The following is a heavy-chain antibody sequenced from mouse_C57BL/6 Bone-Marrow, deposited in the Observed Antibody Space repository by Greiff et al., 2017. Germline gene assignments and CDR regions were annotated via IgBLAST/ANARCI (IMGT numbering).Heavy chain of an antibody. V-gene: IGHV1-42*01. CDR2: INPSTGGT. J-gene: IGHJ2*01. D-gene: IGHD2-4*01. CDR3: ARGPYDYDGDFDN. CDR1: GYSFTGYY. Sequence: EVKLMESGPELVKPGASVKISCKASGYSFTGYYMNWVKQSPEKSLEWIGEINPSTGGTTYNQKFKAKATVTVDKSSSTAYMQLKSLTSENSAVYYCARGPYDYDGDFDNGGQGTTLTVSS.